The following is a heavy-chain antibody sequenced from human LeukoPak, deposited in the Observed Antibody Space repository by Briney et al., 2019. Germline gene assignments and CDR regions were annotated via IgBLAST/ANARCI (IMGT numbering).Heavy chain of an antibody. CDR1: GGSISSYY. J-gene: IGHJ4*02. V-gene: IGHV4-59*01. Sequence: PSETLSLTCTVSGGSISSYYWSWIRQPPGKGLEWIGYIYYSGRTNYNPSLKSRFTISVDTSKNQFSLKLSSVTAADTAVYYCAREASWFSSSWYFDYWGQGTLVTVSS. CDR2: IYYSGRT. CDR3: AREASWFSSSWYFDY. D-gene: IGHD6-13*01.